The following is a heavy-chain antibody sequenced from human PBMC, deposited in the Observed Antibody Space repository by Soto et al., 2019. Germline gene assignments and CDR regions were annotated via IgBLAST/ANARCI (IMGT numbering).Heavy chain of an antibody. V-gene: IGHV4-34*01. J-gene: IGHJ4*02. CDR3: ARVWFLSSSSRTLDY. Sequence: SETLSLTCAVYGGSCSGYYWSWVRQPPGKGLEWMGEINHSGSTNYNPSLKSRVTISVDPSKNQFSLKLSSVTAADTAVYYCARVWFLSSSSRTLDYWGPGTLVTVSS. CDR2: INHSGST. D-gene: IGHD6-6*01. CDR1: GGSCSGYY.